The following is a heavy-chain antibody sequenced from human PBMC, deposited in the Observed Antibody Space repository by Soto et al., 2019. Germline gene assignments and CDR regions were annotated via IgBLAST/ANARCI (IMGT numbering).Heavy chain of an antibody. J-gene: IGHJ4*02. V-gene: IGHV1-3*01. D-gene: IGHD2-15*01. CDR2: INAGNGNT. CDR3: AVSYCSGGSCSFNRFDY. Sequence: EASVKVSCKASGYTFTSYAMHWVRQAPGQRLEWMGWINAGNGNTKYSQKFQGRVTITRDTSASTAYMELSSLRSEDTAVYYCAVSYCSGGSCSFNRFDYWGQGTLVTVSS. CDR1: GYTFTSYA.